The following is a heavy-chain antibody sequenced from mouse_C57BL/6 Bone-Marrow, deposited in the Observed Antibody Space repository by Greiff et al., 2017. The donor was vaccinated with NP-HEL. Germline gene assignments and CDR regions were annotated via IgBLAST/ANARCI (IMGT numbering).Heavy chain of an antibody. J-gene: IGHJ1*03. CDR1: GFTFSSYG. CDR2: ISSGGSYT. Sequence: DVHLVESGGDLVKPGGSLKLSCAASGFTFSSYGMSWVRQTPDKRLEWVATISSGGSYTYYPDSVKGRFTISRDNAKNTLYLQMSSLKSEDTAMYYCARHENYSNLYWYFDVWGTGTTVTVSS. D-gene: IGHD2-5*01. V-gene: IGHV5-6*01. CDR3: ARHENYSNLYWYFDV.